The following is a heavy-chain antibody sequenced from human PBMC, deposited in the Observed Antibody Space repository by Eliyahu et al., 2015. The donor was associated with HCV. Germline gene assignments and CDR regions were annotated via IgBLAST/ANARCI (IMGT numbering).Heavy chain of an antibody. CDR3: ARDIPWDRAEYFQH. J-gene: IGHJ1*01. CDR2: IGSDTTTI. V-gene: IGHV3-48*02. Sequence: EVQLVESGGGLVQRGGSLRLSCAASXFTFSDYSMNWVRQAPGKGLEWLSYIGSDTTTIYYADSVKGRFTISRDNAKNSLYLQMNSLRDEDTAVYYCARDIPWDRAEYFQHWGQGTLVTVSS. D-gene: IGHD1-26*01. CDR1: XFTFSDYS.